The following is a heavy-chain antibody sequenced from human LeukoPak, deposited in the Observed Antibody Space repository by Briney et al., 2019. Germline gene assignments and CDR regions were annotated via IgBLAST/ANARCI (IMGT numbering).Heavy chain of an antibody. V-gene: IGHV4-34*01. J-gene: IGHJ5*02. Sequence: SETLSLSCAVYGGSFSGYYWSWIRQPPGKGLEWIGEINHSGSTNYNPSLKSRVTISVDTSKNQFSLKLSSVTAADTAVYYCARYRYCSSTSCYRGASMWFDPWGQGTLVTVSS. CDR1: GGSFSGYY. D-gene: IGHD2-2*01. CDR2: INHSGST. CDR3: ARYRYCSSTSCYRGASMWFDP.